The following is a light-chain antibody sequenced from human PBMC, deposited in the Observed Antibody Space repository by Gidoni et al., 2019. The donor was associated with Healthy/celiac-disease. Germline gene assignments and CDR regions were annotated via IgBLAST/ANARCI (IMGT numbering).Light chain of an antibody. CDR3: QQSSSTPWT. CDR2: AAS. J-gene: IGKJ1*01. CDR1: QNISGY. V-gene: IGKV1-39*01. Sequence: DIQMTQSPSSLSASVGERVTITCRASQNISGYLNWYQQKQGKAPQLLISAASSLQSGVPSRFSGSGSGTDFTLTISSLQPEDFATYYCQQSSSTPWTFGQGTKVEIK.